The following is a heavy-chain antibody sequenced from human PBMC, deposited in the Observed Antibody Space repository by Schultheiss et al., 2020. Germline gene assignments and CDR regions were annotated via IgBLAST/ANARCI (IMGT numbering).Heavy chain of an antibody. CDR1: GFTFSSYG. Sequence: GGSLRLSCAASGFTFSSYGMHWVRQAPGKGLEWVSSISSSSSYIYYADSVKGRFTISRDNAKNSLYLQMNSLRAEDTAVYYCARERSAMAIDYWGQGTLVTVSS. CDR3: ARERSAMAIDY. V-gene: IGHV3-21*01. J-gene: IGHJ4*02. D-gene: IGHD5-18*01. CDR2: ISSSSSYI.